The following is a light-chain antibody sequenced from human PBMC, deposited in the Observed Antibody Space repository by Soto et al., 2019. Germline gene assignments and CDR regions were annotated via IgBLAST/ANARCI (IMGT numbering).Light chain of an antibody. J-gene: IGKJ4*01. CDR2: GAS. Sequence: EIVLTQSPGTLSLSPGERATLSCRASQSVSSSYLAWYQQKPGQAPRLLIYGASGRATGIPDRFSGSGSETAFTLTISRLEPEDFAVYYCQQYGTSPLTFGGGTKVEIK. CDR3: QQYGTSPLT. CDR1: QSVSSSY. V-gene: IGKV3-20*01.